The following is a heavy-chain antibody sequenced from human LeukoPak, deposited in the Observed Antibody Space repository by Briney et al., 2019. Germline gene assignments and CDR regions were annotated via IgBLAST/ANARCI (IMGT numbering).Heavy chain of an antibody. CDR2: ISAYNGNT. Sequence: ASVKVSCKASGYTFTNYGITWVRQAPGQGLEWMGWISAYNGNTNYAQKLQGRVTLTTDTSTSTAYMELRSLRSDDTAVYYCARGGIDGYSYAYERVYNWFDPWGQGTLVTVS. CDR1: GYTFTNYG. D-gene: IGHD5-18*01. J-gene: IGHJ5*02. V-gene: IGHV1-18*01. CDR3: ARGGIDGYSYAYERVYNWFDP.